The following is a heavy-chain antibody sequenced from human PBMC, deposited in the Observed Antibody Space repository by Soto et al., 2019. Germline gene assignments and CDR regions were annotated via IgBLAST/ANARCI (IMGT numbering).Heavy chain of an antibody. Sequence: PSEPLALPCTVSGGYVKNFYGHWIRQPAGKGLEWIGRIYSSGSTNYNPSLRSRVTMSVDTSKNQFSLKLNSVTAADTAVYYCARSSHKESWFDPWGQGTLVTVSS. J-gene: IGHJ5*02. CDR2: IYSSGST. D-gene: IGHD6-13*01. CDR1: GGYVKNFY. V-gene: IGHV4-4*07. CDR3: ARSSHKESWFDP.